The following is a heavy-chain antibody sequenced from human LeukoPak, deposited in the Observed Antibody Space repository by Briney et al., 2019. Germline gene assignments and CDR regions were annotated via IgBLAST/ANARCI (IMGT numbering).Heavy chain of an antibody. CDR3: ARTPRGVRGVITYFDY. J-gene: IGHJ4*02. V-gene: IGHV3-23*01. D-gene: IGHD3-10*01. CDR2: ISGSGGST. CDR1: GFTFTDYY. Sequence: GVSLRLSCATSGFTFTDYYMSWVRPAPGKGLEWVSAISGSGGSTYYADSVKGRFTISRDNSKNTLYLQMNSLRAEDTAVYYCARTPRGVRGVITYFDYWGQGTLVTVSS.